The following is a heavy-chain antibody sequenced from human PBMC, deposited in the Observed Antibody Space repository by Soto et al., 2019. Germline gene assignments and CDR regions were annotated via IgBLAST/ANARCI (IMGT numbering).Heavy chain of an antibody. CDR1: GDSITRSNW. D-gene: IGHD3-22*01. CDR3: ARDVGNFYDSSPTGQFDF. CDR2: IHYSGVI. Sequence: QVHLQESGPGLVKPSGTLSLTCAVSGDSITRSNWWSWVRQPPGKGLEWIGEIHYSGVINYNPSLKSRVTISVDKSKNQFSLGLRSVTAADTAVYYCARDVGNFYDSSPTGQFDFWGQVTLVTVSS. J-gene: IGHJ4*02. V-gene: IGHV4-4*02.